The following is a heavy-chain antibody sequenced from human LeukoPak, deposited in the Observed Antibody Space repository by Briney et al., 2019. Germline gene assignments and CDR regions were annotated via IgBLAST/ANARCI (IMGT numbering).Heavy chain of an antibody. V-gene: IGHV4-39*07. Sequence: PSETLSLTCTVSGGSISSSSYYWGWIRQPPGKGLEWIGEIYHSGSTNYNPSLKSRVTISVDKSKNQFSLKLSSVTAADTAVYYCARNYYYDSSVVFDYWGQGTLVTVSS. J-gene: IGHJ4*02. CDR1: GGSISSSSYY. CDR3: ARNYYYDSSVVFDY. CDR2: IYHSGST. D-gene: IGHD3-22*01.